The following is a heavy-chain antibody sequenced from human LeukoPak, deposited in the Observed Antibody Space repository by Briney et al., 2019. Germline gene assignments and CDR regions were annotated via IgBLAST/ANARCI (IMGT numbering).Heavy chain of an antibody. CDR2: INPNSGGT. J-gene: IGHJ5*02. D-gene: IGHD6-19*01. V-gene: IGHV1-2*02. CDR3: ARGFVGIAVHWRRGNWFDP. Sequence: ASVKVSCKASGYTFTDYYIHWVRQAPGQGLEWMGWINPNSGGTNSAQKFQGRVTMTRDTSISTAYMELSSLRSDDTAVYYCARGFVGIAVHWRRGNWFDPWGQGTLVTVSS. CDR1: GYTFTDYY.